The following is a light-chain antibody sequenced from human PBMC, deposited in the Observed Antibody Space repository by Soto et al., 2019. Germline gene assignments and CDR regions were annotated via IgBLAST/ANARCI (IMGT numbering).Light chain of an antibody. Sequence: DIQMTQSPSTLSASVGDRVTITCRASQSISSWLAWYQQKPGKAPKXLIYKASSLESGVPSRFSGSGAGTDFTLTISSLQPEDFATYYCQQSYSTLITFGQGTRLEIK. CDR2: KAS. V-gene: IGKV1-5*03. CDR3: QQSYSTLIT. J-gene: IGKJ5*01. CDR1: QSISSW.